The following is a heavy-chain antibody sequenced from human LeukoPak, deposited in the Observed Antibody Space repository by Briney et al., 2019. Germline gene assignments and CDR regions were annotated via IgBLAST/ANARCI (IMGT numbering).Heavy chain of an antibody. CDR1: GFTFDDYG. CDR2: INWNGVST. D-gene: IGHD2-21*02. Sequence: GGSLRLSCAASGFTFDDYGMTWVRHGPGKGLEWVSGINWNGVSTGYADSVKGRFTISRDNAKNSLYLQMNSLRVEDTALYYCARADHIVVVTATYFDYWGQGTLVTVSS. V-gene: IGHV3-20*04. J-gene: IGHJ4*02. CDR3: ARADHIVVVTATYFDY.